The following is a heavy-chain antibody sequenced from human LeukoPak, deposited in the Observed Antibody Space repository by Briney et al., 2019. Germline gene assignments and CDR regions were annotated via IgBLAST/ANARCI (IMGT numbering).Heavy chain of an antibody. J-gene: IGHJ4*02. CDR3: ARVDAEGYYFDY. V-gene: IGHV3-53*01. CDR2: IYSGGST. D-gene: IGHD3/OR15-3a*01. Sequence: GGSLRLSCVASGFTVSSNYMSWVRQAPGKGLEWVSVIYSGGSTYYADSVKGRFTISRDNSKNTLYLQMNSLRAEDTAVYYCARVDAEGYYFDYWGQGTLVTVSS. CDR1: GFTVSSNY.